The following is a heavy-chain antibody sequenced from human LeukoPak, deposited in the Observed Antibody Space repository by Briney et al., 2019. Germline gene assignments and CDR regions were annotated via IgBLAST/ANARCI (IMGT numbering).Heavy chain of an antibody. CDR2: IIPILGIA. J-gene: IGHJ6*02. D-gene: IGHD1-26*01. CDR1: GGTFSSYT. V-gene: IGHV1-69*04. Sequence: SVKVSCKASGGTFSSYTISWVRQAPGQGLEWMGRIIPILGIANYAQKFQGRVTITADKSTSTAYMELSSLRSEDTAVYYCARDSREWELKVYYYYGMDVWGQGTTVTVSS. CDR3: ARDSREWELKVYYYYGMDV.